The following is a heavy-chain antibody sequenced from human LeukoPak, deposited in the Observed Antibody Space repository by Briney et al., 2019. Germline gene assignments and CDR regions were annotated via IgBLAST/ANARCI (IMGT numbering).Heavy chain of an antibody. V-gene: IGHV3-33*01. D-gene: IGHD2-2*01. Sequence: GGSLRLSCAASGFTFSSYAMHWVRQAPGKGLEWVAVVWYDGSKTYSADSVKGRITISRDDSKNTLYLQMNSLRAEDTAVYYCARATQPYSCSSTSCYLVYWGQGTLVTVSP. CDR3: ARATQPYSCSSTSCYLVY. CDR1: GFTFSSYA. CDR2: VWYDGSKT. J-gene: IGHJ4*02.